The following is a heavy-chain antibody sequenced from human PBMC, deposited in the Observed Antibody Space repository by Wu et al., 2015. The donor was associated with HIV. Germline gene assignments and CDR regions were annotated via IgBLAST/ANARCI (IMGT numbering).Heavy chain of an antibody. Sequence: QVQLVQSGAEVKKPGASVKVSCKTSGHSFSIYYMHWVRQAPGQGLEWMGWISGYNGNTNYAQKYQGRVTMTTDTSTSTAYMELRSLRSDDTAVYYCARGPSVVVTAGYFQHWGQGTLVTVSS. D-gene: IGHD2-21*02. CDR1: GHSFSIYY. CDR2: ISGYNGNT. V-gene: IGHV1-18*04. CDR3: ARGPSVVVTAGYFQH. J-gene: IGHJ1*01.